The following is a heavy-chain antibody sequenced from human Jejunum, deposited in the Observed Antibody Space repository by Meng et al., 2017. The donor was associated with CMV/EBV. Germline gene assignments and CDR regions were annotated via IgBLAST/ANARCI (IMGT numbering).Heavy chain of an antibody. J-gene: IGHJ4*02. CDR1: CCYIRNYC. CDR3: ARHEVVGTAIFDY. D-gene: IGHD6-19*01. V-gene: IGHV4-4*07. Sequence: QGQLWESGPGLVKPSETLSLTSTFSCCYIRNYCWGWIRQRAGKGLECIGRIYRSGTTKSNPSLNRRVTMSVDTSKNQFSLKVRSVPAADTAVYLCARHEVVGTAIFDYWGQGTLVTVSS. CDR2: IYRSGTT.